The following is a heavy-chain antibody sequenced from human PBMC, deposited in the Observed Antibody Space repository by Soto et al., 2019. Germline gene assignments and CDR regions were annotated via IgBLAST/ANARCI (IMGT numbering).Heavy chain of an antibody. D-gene: IGHD6-13*01. CDR1: GYTFTSYA. CDR2: INAYNGNT. J-gene: IGHJ4*02. V-gene: IGHV1-18*01. CDR3: ARGVAWYSSSWYVGY. Sequence: SVKVSCKASGYTFTSYALHWVRQAPGQGLEWMGWINAYNGNTNYAQKLQGRVTMTKDTSTSTAYMELRSLRSDDTAVYYCARGVAWYSSSWYVGYWGQGTLVTVSS.